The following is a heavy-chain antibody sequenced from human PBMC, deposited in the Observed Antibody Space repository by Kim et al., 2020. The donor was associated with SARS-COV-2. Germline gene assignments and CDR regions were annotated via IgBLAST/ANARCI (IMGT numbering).Heavy chain of an antibody. J-gene: IGHJ4*02. Sequence: SETLSLTYTVSGGSISSYYWSWIRQPPGKGLEWIGYIYYSGSTNYNPSLKSRVTISVDTSKNQFSLKLSSVTAADTAVYYCARAGSSGWYSPTSWGQGTL. CDR3: ARAGSSGWYSPTS. V-gene: IGHV4-59*13. CDR2: IYYSGST. D-gene: IGHD6-19*01. CDR1: GGSISSYY.